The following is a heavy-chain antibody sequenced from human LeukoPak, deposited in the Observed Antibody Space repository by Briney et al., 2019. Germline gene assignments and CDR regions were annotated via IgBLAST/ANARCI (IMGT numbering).Heavy chain of an antibody. D-gene: IGHD5-12*01. V-gene: IGHV3-30*18. CDR1: GFTFSSYG. CDR3: AKGNIVATIEGMLDY. CDR2: ISYDGSNK. J-gene: IGHJ4*02. Sequence: PGGSLRLSCAASGFTFSSYGMHWVRQAPGKGLEGVAGISYDGSNKYYADSVKGRFTISRDNSKNTLYLQMNSLRAEDTAVYYCAKGNIVATIEGMLDYWGQGTLVTVSS.